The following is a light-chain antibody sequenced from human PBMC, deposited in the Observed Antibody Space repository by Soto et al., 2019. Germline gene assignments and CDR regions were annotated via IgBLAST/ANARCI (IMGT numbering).Light chain of an antibody. CDR1: SSDVGGDDY. CDR2: DVS. V-gene: IGLV2-14*03. CDR3: SSYSISTAYL. J-gene: IGLJ1*01. Sequence: QSALTQPASVSGSPGQSITISCTGTSSDVGGDDYVSWYQLHPGKAPKLMVFDVSNRPSGVSYRFSGSGSGNTASLTISGFQAEDEADYFCSSYSISTAYLFGTGTKLTVL.